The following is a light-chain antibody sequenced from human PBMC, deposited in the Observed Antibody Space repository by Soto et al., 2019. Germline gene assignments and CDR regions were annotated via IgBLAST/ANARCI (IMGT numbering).Light chain of an antibody. J-gene: IGKJ5*01. CDR2: DAS. CDR1: QSVSSY. V-gene: IGKV3-11*01. Sequence: EIVLTQSPATLSLSPGERATLSCRASQSVSSYLAWYQQKPGQAPRXPIYDASTRATGIPARFSGSGSGTDVTLTIRSLEPEDCEVYYCQRRSNWRITFGQGTRLEI. CDR3: QRRSNWRIT.